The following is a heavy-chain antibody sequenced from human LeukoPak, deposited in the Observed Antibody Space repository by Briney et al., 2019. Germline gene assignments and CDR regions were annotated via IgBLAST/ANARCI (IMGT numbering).Heavy chain of an antibody. V-gene: IGHV3-15*01. CDR1: GFTFSDAW. D-gene: IGHD2-15*01. CDR2: INITGEVGIT. CDR3: TTDWSRYCSGVKCYWGFDAFDI. J-gene: IGHJ3*02. Sequence: GGSLRLSCVASGFTFSDAWLNGGRQAPREGVGWGVGINITGEVGITDYGTPEKGRFTISRADSKNALFLQMNSMKTEDTAVYYCTTDWSRYCSGVKCYWGFDAFDIWGQGTVVTVSS.